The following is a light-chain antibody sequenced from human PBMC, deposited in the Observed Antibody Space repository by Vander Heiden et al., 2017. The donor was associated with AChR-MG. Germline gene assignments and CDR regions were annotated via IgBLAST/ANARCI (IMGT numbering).Light chain of an antibody. V-gene: IGLV1-44*01. CDR2: TNN. J-gene: IGLJ3*02. CDR3: AAWDDILNGWV. Sequence: QSVLTQPPSASGAPGQRVLVSCSGSSSNIGSNNVNWYRQLPGTAPKLLIYTNNQRPSGVPDRFSGSKSGTSASLAISGLQSEDEADYYCAAWDDILNGWVFGGGTKLTVL. CDR1: SSNIGSNN.